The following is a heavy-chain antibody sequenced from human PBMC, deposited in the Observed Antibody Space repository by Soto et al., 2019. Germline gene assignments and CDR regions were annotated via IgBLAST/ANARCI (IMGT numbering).Heavy chain of an antibody. V-gene: IGHV3-11*05. CDR2: ISTSSSYR. CDR1: GFTFSAHY. J-gene: IGHJ4*02. Sequence: QVQLVESGGGLIEPGGSRRLSCVASGFTFSAHYMTWIREAPGKGLEWLAYISTSSSYRNYADSVKGRFTISRDNAMNSRYLQMNSLRAEDTAVYYCARLRLTGYFDYWGQGTLVTVSS. CDR3: ARLRLTGYFDY.